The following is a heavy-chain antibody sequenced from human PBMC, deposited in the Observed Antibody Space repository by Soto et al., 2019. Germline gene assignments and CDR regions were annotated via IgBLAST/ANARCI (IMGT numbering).Heavy chain of an antibody. CDR3: ARVPLYGLRASVHFYGMDV. D-gene: IGHD3-16*01. CDR1: GASISSGDDY. J-gene: IGHJ6*02. V-gene: IGHV4-30-4*01. Sequence: SETLSLTCTVSGASISSGDDYWNWIRQSPGKGLEWIGYISDSGSTDYNPSLKSRVTMLVDTSNNQFSLKLTSVTAADTAVYYCARVPLYGLRASVHFYGMDVWGQGTTVTVSS. CDR2: ISDSGST.